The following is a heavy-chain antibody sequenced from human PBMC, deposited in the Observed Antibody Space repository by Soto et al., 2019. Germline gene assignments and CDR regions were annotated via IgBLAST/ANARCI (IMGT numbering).Heavy chain of an antibody. CDR2: IYYSGST. J-gene: IGHJ5*02. CDR3: ARLRFLEWLKWFDP. CDR1: GGSISSYT. D-gene: IGHD3-3*01. V-gene: IGHV4-59*01. Sequence: SETLYVTCAVCGGSISSYTSSCIPQPPGKGLEWIGYIYYSGSTNYNPSLKSRVTISVDTSKNQFSLKLSSVTAADTAVYYCARLRFLEWLKWFDPWGQGTLVTVS.